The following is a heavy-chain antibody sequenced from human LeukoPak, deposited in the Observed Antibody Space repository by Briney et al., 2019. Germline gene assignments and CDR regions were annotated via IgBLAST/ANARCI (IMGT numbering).Heavy chain of an antibody. J-gene: IGHJ4*02. D-gene: IGHD4-17*01. CDR1: GFTFSSYW. CDR3: ARGGDYKNDY. Sequence: GGSLRLSCAASGFTFSSYWMHWVRQAPGKGLVWVSRINGAGSSISYADSVKGRVTISRDNAKNTLYLQMNNLRAEDTAVYYCARGGDYKNDYWGQGTLVTVSS. CDR2: INGAGSSI. V-gene: IGHV3-74*01.